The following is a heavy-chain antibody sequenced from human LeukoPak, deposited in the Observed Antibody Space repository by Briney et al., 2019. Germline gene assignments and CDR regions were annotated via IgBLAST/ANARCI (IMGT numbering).Heavy chain of an antibody. V-gene: IGHV3-23*01. D-gene: IGHD4-17*01. J-gene: IGHJ4*02. CDR2: ISISGDTT. CDR3: ANEIRPNDY. CDR1: GFTFSSHA. Sequence: GGSLRLSCGASGFTFSSHAMTWVRQAPGKGLEWVSAISISGDTTYYADAVKGRFTISRGNSKNTVYLQMNSLRAEDTAVYYCANEIRPNDYWGLGTLVTVSS.